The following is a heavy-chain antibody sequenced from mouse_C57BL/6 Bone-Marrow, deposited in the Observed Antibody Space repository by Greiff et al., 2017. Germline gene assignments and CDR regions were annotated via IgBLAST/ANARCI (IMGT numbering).Heavy chain of an antibody. J-gene: IGHJ1*03. D-gene: IGHD2-4*01. CDR2: IVPENGDT. CDR1: GFNIKDDY. V-gene: IGHV14-4*01. CDR3: RVSMIRWYYGV. Sequence: VQLQQSGAELVRPGASVKLSCTASGFNIKDDYMHWVKQRPEQGLEWIGWIVPENGDTEYASKFQGKATITADTSSNTAYLQLSSLTSEDTAVYYCRVSMIRWYYGVWGTGTTVTVSS.